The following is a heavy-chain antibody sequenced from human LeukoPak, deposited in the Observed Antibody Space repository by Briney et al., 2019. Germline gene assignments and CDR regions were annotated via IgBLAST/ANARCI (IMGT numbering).Heavy chain of an antibody. D-gene: IGHD6-13*01. CDR2: IYHSGST. V-gene: IGHV4-30-2*01. Sequence: SETLSLTCAVSGGSISSGGYSWSWIWQPPGKGLEWIGYIYHSGSTYYNPSLKSRVTISVDRSKNQFSLKLSSVTAADTAVYYRARGPQTGYSSSWYLNWGQGTLVTVSS. J-gene: IGHJ4*02. CDR3: ARGPQTGYSSSWYLN. CDR1: GGSISSGGYS.